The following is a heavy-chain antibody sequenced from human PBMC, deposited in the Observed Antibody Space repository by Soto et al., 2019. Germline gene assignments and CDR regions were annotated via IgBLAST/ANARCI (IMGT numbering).Heavy chain of an antibody. CDR1: GFTFSSYS. D-gene: IGHD6-13*01. CDR3: ASSSRRYSSSWYSPFDP. CDR2: ISSSSSYI. Sequence: PGGSLRLSCAASGFTFSSYSMNWVRQAPGKGLEWVSSISSSSSYIYYADSVKGRFTISSDNANNSLYLQMNSLRAEDTAVYYCASSSRRYSSSWYSPFDPWGQGTLVTVSS. J-gene: IGHJ5*02. V-gene: IGHV3-21*01.